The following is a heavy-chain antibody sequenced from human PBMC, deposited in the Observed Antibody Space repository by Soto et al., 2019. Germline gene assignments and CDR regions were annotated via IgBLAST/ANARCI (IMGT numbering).Heavy chain of an antibody. CDR3: AREFGSYPYYFDY. CDR1: GGSVSSGVYY. D-gene: IGHD1-26*01. J-gene: IGHJ4*02. V-gene: IGHV4-61*08. Sequence: SETLSLTCTVSGGSVSSGVYYWSWIRQPPGKGLEWIGYIYHSGSPNYNPSLKSRVTISVDTSKNQFSLKLSSVTAADTAVYYCAREFGSYPYYFDYWGQGTLVTISS. CDR2: IYHSGSP.